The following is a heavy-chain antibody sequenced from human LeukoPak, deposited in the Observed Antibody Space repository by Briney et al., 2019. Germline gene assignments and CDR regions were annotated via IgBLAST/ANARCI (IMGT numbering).Heavy chain of an antibody. Sequence: SETLSLTCAVSGVSFDDYYWSWVRQTPGKGLEWIGEINHSGYTNDSPSLESRVTLSIDTSRKQFSLNLRSVTVADTGIYYCTRMTAGHDYWGQGTLVTVSS. V-gene: IGHV4-34*01. CDR1: GVSFDDYY. J-gene: IGHJ4*02. D-gene: IGHD2-21*02. CDR2: INHSGYT. CDR3: TRMTAGHDY.